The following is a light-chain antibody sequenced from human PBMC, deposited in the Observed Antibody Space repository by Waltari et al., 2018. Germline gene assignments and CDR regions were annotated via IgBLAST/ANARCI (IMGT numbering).Light chain of an antibody. Sequence: QSVVTQSPSMSAAPGRTVIISCSGGDSNIGRNIVNRYQQRPGAAPKLLPEPNSDRPSGVPGRFSGSKSGTSASLTISGVQSEDEADYYCATWDESLSAVLFGGGTKLTVL. CDR3: ATWDESLSAVL. J-gene: IGLJ2*01. CDR2: PNS. V-gene: IGLV1-44*01. CDR1: DSNIGRNI.